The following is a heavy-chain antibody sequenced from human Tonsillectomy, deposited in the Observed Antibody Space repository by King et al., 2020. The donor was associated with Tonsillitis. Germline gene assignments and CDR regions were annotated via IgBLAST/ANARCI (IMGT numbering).Heavy chain of an antibody. CDR3: AHNLPCSSGYDLCTTPTCGVDPKIRLDAFDS. V-gene: IGHV2-5*01. D-gene: IGHD5-12*01. CDR1: GFSLSTTEVG. Sequence: QITLKESGPTLVKPTQTLTLTCTFSGFSLSTTEVGVGWIRQPPGKALEWLALIYWNDDKRYSPSLKSRLTITKDTSKNQVVLTMTNMDPVDTATYYCAHNLPCSSGYDLCTTPTCGVDPKIRLDAFDSWGQGTMVTVSS. J-gene: IGHJ3*02. CDR2: IYWNDDK.